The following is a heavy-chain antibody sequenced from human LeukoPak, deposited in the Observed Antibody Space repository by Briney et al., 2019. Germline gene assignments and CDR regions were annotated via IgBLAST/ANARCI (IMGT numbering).Heavy chain of an antibody. Sequence: ASVKVSCKASGYTFTGYYMHWVRRAPGQGLEWMGWINPNSGGTNYAQKFQGRVTMTRDTSISTAYMELSRLRSDDTAVYYCARDLYGRDGYNLVGYDYWGQGTLVTVSS. CDR1: GYTFTGYY. D-gene: IGHD5-24*01. CDR3: ARDLYGRDGYNLVGYDY. V-gene: IGHV1-2*02. J-gene: IGHJ4*02. CDR2: INPNSGGT.